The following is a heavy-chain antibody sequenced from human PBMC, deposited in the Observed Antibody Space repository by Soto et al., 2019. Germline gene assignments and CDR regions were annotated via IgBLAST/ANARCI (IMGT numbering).Heavy chain of an antibody. CDR1: GFTFSSYS. CDR2: ISSGSSYI. CDR3: ARDQGDGMDV. Sequence: GGSLRLSCAASGFTFSSYSMNWVRQAPGKGLEWVSSISSGSSYIYYADSVKGRFTISRDNAKNSLYLQMNCLRAEDTAVYYCARDQGDGMDVWGQGTTVTVSS. V-gene: IGHV3-21*01. J-gene: IGHJ6*02. D-gene: IGHD3-16*01.